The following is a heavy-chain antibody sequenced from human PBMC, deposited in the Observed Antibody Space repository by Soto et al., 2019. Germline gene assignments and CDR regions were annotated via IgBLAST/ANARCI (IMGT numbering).Heavy chain of an antibody. J-gene: IGHJ4*02. V-gene: IGHV3-53*01. CDR3: ARGLYDSGSFYFDF. D-gene: IGHD3-10*01. Sequence: EVQLVESGGGLIQPGGSLRLSCAASGFNFIRKYMIWVRQAPGKGLEWVSILYSGGTTYYADSVQGRFTISRDTFENTLYLQMNSLRAEDTAVYYCARGLYDSGSFYFDFWGQGTLVTVSS. CDR2: LYSGGTT. CDR1: GFNFIRKY.